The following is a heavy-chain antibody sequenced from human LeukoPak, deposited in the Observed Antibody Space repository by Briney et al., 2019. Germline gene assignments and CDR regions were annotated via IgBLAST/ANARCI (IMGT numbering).Heavy chain of an antibody. CDR2: IWYGGSNK. Sequence: GRSLRLSCAGSGFTFSSYGTLWVRQAPGKGLEWVAVIWYGGSNKYYADSVKGRFTISRDNCKDTLYLQMNSLRAEDTAVYYCASWPGSYPNTYYYYGMDVCGQGTTVTVSS. CDR3: ASWPGSYPNTYYYYGMDV. J-gene: IGHJ6*02. D-gene: IGHD3-10*01. CDR1: GFTFSSYG. V-gene: IGHV3-33*01.